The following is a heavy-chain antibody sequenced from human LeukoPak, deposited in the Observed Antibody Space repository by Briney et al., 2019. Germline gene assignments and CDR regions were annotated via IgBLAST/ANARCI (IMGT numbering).Heavy chain of an antibody. J-gene: IGHJ4*02. Sequence: GASVKVSCKASGYTFTSYYMHWVRQAPGQGLEWMGIINPSGGSTSYAQTFQGRVTMTRDTSISTAYMEVSRLRCDDTAVDYCAGLTYYYDSSGYSNLRYFDYWGQGTLVTVSS. CDR3: AGLTYYYDSSGYSNLRYFDY. CDR2: INPSGGST. CDR1: GYTFTSYY. V-gene: IGHV1-46*01. D-gene: IGHD3-22*01.